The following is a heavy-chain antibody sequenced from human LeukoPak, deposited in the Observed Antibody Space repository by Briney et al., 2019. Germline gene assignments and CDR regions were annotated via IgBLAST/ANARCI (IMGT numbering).Heavy chain of an antibody. D-gene: IGHD3-10*01. CDR1: GFTFSSYD. CDR3: ARVSTYYYGSGSYCLDY. V-gene: IGHV3-64*01. J-gene: IGHJ4*02. CDR2: ISSNGGST. Sequence: QTGGSLRLSCAASGFTFSSYDMHWVRQAPGKGLEYVSAISSNGGSTYYANSVKGRFTISRDNSKNTLYLQMGSLRAEDMAVYYCARVSTYYYGSGSYCLDYWGQGTLVTVSS.